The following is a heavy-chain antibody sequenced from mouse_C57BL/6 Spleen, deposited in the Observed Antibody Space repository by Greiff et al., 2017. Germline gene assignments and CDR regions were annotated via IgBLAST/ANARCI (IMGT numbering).Heavy chain of an antibody. V-gene: IGHV1-82*01. CDR1: GYAFSSSW. Sequence: VQLQQSGPELVKPGASVKISCKASGYAFSSSWMNWVKQRPGKGLEWIGRIYPGDGDTNYNGKFKGKATLTADKSSSTAYMQLSSLTSEDSAVYFCARWGEYDAYFGYGGQGTTLTVSS. J-gene: IGHJ2*01. D-gene: IGHD2-14*01. CDR3: ARWGEYDAYFGY. CDR2: IYPGDGDT.